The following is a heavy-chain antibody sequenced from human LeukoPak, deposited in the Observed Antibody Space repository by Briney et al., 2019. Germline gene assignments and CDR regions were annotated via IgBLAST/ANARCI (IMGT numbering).Heavy chain of an antibody. CDR2: ISETSSSI. Sequence: PGGTLRLSCAASGFTFSSYAMNWVRQAPGKGLEWISYISETSSSIYYADSVKGRFTISRDNAKNSLYLQMSSLRAEDTAVYYCARRLDCWGQGTLVTVSS. CDR3: ARRLDC. V-gene: IGHV3-48*01. CDR1: GFTFSSYA. J-gene: IGHJ4*02.